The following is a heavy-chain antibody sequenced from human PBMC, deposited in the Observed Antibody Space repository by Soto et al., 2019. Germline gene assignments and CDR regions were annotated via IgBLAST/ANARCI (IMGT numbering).Heavy chain of an antibody. Sequence: SVKVSCKXSGGTFSSYAISWVRQAPGQGLEWMGGIIPIFGTANYAQKFQGRVTITADESTSTAYMELSSLRSEDTAVYYCARAYDDYVWGSYNIWGQGTMVTVSS. CDR2: IIPIFGTA. J-gene: IGHJ3*02. D-gene: IGHD3-16*01. CDR3: ARAYDDYVWGSYNI. CDR1: GGTFSSYA. V-gene: IGHV1-69*13.